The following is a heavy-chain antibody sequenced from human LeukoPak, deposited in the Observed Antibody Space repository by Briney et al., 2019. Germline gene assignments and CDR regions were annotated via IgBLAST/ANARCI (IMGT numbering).Heavy chain of an antibody. V-gene: IGHV4-59*01. CDR3: ARGQWELLPDY. CDR2: IYYNGIT. D-gene: IGHD1-26*01. Sequence: PSETLSLTCTVSGASMTNYYWNWIRQPPGKGLEWIGYIYYNGITNYNPSLKSRVTISVDTSKNQFSLKLSSVTAADTAVYYCARGQWELLPDYWGQGTLVTVSS. CDR1: GASMTNYY. J-gene: IGHJ4*02.